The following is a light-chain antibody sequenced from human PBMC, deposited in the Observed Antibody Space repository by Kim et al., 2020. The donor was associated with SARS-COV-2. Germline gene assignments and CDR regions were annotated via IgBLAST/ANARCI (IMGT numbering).Light chain of an antibody. Sequence: QPGTISWTGSSSNTGAGFDVHGYRQLPGTAPKLLIYANSNRPSGVSDRFSGSKSGTSASLTITGLRAADEADYYCQSYDSRLSGGVFGGGTQLTVL. CDR1: SSNTGAGFD. V-gene: IGLV1-40*01. CDR2: ANS. J-gene: IGLJ2*01. CDR3: QSYDSRLSGGV.